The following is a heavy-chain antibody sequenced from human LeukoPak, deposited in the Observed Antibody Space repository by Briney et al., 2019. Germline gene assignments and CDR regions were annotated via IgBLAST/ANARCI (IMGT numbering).Heavy chain of an antibody. CDR1: GFPFSNYW. Sequence: GGSLRLYCVASGFPFSNYWMTWVRQAPGKGLEWVANIKQDGSKKSYVDSVKGRFTISRDNAKNSLYLQMNSLRAEDTAIYYCTRVGYIDEGIDYWGQGTLVTVSS. CDR3: TRVGYIDEGIDY. V-gene: IGHV3-7*04. D-gene: IGHD5-24*01. J-gene: IGHJ4*02. CDR2: IKQDGSKK.